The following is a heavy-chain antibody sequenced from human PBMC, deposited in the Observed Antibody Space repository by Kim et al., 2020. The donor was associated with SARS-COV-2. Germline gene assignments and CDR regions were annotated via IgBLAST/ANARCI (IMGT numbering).Heavy chain of an antibody. CDR1: GGTFSSYA. J-gene: IGHJ5*02. CDR3: AREDEAIAAACIGWFDP. Sequence: SVKVSCKASGGTFSSYAISWVRQAPGQGLEWMGGIIPIFGTANYAQKFQGRVTITADESTSTAYMELSSLRAEETDGYYCAREDEAIAAACIGWFDPWGQGTLVCGSS. V-gene: IGHV1-69*13. D-gene: IGHD6-13*01. CDR2: IIPIFGTA.